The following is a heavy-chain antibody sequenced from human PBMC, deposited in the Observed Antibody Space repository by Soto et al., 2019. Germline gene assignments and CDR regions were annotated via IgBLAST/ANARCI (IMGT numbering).Heavy chain of an antibody. CDR3: ARVGGQLVISGAFDI. Sequence: LSLTCTVSGGSISSGGYYWSWIRQHPGKGLEWIGYIYYSGSTYYNPSLKSRVTISVDTPKNQFSLKLSSVTAADTAVYYCARVGGQLVISGAFDIWGQGTMVTVSS. J-gene: IGHJ3*02. CDR2: IYYSGST. V-gene: IGHV4-31*03. D-gene: IGHD6-6*01. CDR1: GGSISSGGYY.